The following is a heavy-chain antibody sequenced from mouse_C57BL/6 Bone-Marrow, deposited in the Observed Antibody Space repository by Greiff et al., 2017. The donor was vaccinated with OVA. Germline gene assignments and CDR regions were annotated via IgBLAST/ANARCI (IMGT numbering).Heavy chain of an antibody. Sequence: VQGVESGAELARPGASVKLSCKASGYTFTSYGISWVKQSTGQGLEWIGEIYPRSGSTYYNEKFKGKATLTADKSSSTAYMELRSLTSEDSAVYFCARRGHYYSNYGGVAYWGQGTLVTVSA. CDR1: GYTFTSYG. J-gene: IGHJ3*01. V-gene: IGHV1-81*01. D-gene: IGHD2-5*01. CDR3: ARRGHYYSNYGGVAY. CDR2: IYPRSGST.